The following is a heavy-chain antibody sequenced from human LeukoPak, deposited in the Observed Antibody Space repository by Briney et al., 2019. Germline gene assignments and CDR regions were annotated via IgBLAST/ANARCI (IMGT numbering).Heavy chain of an antibody. CDR2: IYYRGST. D-gene: IGHD3-16*01. Sequence: SETLSLTCTVSGGSVSSGSYYWSGIRQPPGKGLEWIGYIYYRGSTNYNPSLRSRVTISVDTSKNQFSLKLSSVTAADTAVYYCARERGGVDFDYWGEGTLVTVSS. CDR3: ARERGGVDFDY. CDR1: GGSVSSGSYY. J-gene: IGHJ4*02. V-gene: IGHV4-61*01.